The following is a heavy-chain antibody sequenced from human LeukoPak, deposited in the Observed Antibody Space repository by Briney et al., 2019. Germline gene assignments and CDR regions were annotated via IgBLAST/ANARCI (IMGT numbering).Heavy chain of an antibody. D-gene: IGHD5/OR15-5a*01. V-gene: IGHV4-34*01. CDR2: INHSGST. CDR3: ARESVNDY. J-gene: IGHJ4*02. Sequence: GSLRLSCAASGFTFSSAWMSWVRQAPGKGLEWVGEINHSGSTNYNPSLKSRVTISVDTSKNQFSLKLSSVTAADTAVYYCARESVNDYWGQGTLVTVSS. CDR1: GFTFSSAW.